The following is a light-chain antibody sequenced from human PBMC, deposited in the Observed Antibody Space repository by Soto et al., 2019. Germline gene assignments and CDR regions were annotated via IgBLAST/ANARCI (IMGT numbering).Light chain of an antibody. V-gene: IGKV1-27*01. CDR3: QKYNSAPLT. Sequence: DSQMTQSPSFLSAYVGDRVTITCRASQDISNYVAWYQQRPGKVPKLLIYTASTLQSGVPSRFSGSGSGTDFTLTISSLQPEDVATYYCQKYNSAPLTFGGGTKVDIK. CDR1: QDISNY. J-gene: IGKJ4*01. CDR2: TAS.